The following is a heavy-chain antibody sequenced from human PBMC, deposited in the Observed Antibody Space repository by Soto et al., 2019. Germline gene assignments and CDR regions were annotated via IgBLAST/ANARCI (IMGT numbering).Heavy chain of an antibody. CDR3: ARHVRGTGHYKHYYCGLDV. D-gene: IGHD3-9*01. V-gene: IGHV5-51*01. Sequence: PGESLKISCKGSGYSFTSYWVGWVRQMPGKGLEWMGIIYPGDSDTKYSPSFQGLVTMSVDKSISTAYLQWSSLKASDSALYYCARHVRGTGHYKHYYCGLDVWGQGNTVTVSS. CDR1: GYSFTSYW. CDR2: IYPGDSDT. J-gene: IGHJ6*02.